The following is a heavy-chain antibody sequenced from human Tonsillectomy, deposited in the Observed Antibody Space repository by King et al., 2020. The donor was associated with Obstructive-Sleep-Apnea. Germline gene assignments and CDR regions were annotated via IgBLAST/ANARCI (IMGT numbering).Heavy chain of an antibody. V-gene: IGHV4-30-4*01. J-gene: IGHJ2*01. CDR2: IFYNGST. Sequence: QLQESGPGLVKPSQTLCLTCIVSGGSISSSDFYWSWIRQPPGKGLEWVGCIFYNGSTSYNPSLKRRVAISVGTSKKEFSLNLRSATDADTAVYYCARGSDELWGRGTLVTVSS. CDR1: GGSISSSDFY. CDR3: ARGSDEL.